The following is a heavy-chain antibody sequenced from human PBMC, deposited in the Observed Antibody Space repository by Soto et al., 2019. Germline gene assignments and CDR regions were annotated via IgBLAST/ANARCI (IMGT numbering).Heavy chain of an antibody. Sequence: QVQLQESGPGLVKPSQTLSLTCTVSGGSISSGGYYWSWIRQHPGKGLEWIGYIYYSGSTYYHPSLKSRVHISVDTSKNQCSLRLSSVTAADTAVYYCARYLIVVDSHFDFWGQGTLVTVSS. CDR1: GGSISSGGYY. D-gene: IGHD3-22*01. CDR3: ARYLIVVDSHFDF. CDR2: IYYSGST. J-gene: IGHJ4*02. V-gene: IGHV4-31*03.